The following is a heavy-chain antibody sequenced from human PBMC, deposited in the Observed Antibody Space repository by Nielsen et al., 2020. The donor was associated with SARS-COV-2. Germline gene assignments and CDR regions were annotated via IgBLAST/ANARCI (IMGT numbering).Heavy chain of an antibody. CDR1: GYTFTNYG. Sequence: ASVQVSCKASGYTFTNYGISWVRQAPGQGLEWLGWISGHNGDTYYAQKVQARLTLTADSSTSTAFLELTSLTSDDTAVYYCTRYSTGWFSGLYWFDPWGQGTLVTVST. CDR2: ISGHNGDT. J-gene: IGHJ5*02. D-gene: IGHD2-2*01. CDR3: TRYSTGWFSGLYWFDP. V-gene: IGHV1-18*04.